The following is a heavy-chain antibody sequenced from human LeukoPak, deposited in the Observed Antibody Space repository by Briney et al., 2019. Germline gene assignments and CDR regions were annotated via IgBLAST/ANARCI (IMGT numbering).Heavy chain of an antibody. J-gene: IGHJ5*02. CDR1: GFTFSSYW. V-gene: IGHV3-74*01. CDR3: ASHRVTIFGVVIPFDP. D-gene: IGHD3-3*01. CDR2: INSDGSST. Sequence: GGSLRLSCAASGFTFSSYWMHWVRQAPGKGLVWVSRINSDGSSTSYAASVKGRFTISRDNAKNTLYLQMNSLRAEDTAVYYCASHRVTIFGVVIPFDPWGQGTLVTVSS.